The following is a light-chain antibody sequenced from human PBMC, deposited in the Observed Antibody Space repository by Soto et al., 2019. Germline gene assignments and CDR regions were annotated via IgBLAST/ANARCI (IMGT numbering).Light chain of an antibody. CDR3: RQHGGTPPVT. Sequence: IVLTQSPGTLSLSPGERATLSCRASQSVSNRFLAWYQQKPGQAPRLLLYAASIRAAGIPDRFSGSGSGADFSLTIARREPEDVAAYYYRQHGGTPPVTFGGGTKVEI. V-gene: IGKV3-20*01. CDR2: AAS. J-gene: IGKJ4*01. CDR1: QSVSNRF.